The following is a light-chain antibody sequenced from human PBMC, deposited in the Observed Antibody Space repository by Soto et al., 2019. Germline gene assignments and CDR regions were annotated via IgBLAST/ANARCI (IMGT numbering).Light chain of an antibody. Sequence: QSALTQPRSVSGSPGQSVTISCTGTSSDVGGYNYVSWYQQHPGKAPKLMIYDVSKRPSGVPDRFSGFKSGNTASLTISRLQAEDEADYSCCSHAGSYIYVFGTGTQLTVL. CDR2: DVS. CDR1: SSDVGGYNY. V-gene: IGLV2-11*01. J-gene: IGLJ1*01. CDR3: CSHAGSYIYV.